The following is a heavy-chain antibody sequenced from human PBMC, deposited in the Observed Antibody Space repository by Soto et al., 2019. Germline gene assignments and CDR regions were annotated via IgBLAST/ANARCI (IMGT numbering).Heavy chain of an antibody. J-gene: IGHJ6*02. Sequence: QMQLVQSGPEVKKPGTSVKVSCKASGFTFTSSAVQWVRQARGQRLEWIGWIVVGSGNTNYAQKFQERVTITRDMSTSTAYMELSSLRSKDTAVYYCAAGCSSTRCYPYVWGQGTTVTVSS. CDR3: AAGCSSTRCYPYV. CDR2: IVVGSGNT. D-gene: IGHD2-2*01. CDR1: GFTFTSSA. V-gene: IGHV1-58*01.